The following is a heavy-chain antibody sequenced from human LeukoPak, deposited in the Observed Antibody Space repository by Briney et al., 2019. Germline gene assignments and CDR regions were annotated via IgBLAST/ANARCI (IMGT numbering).Heavy chain of an antibody. CDR2: IYSGGST. J-gene: IGHJ4*02. D-gene: IGHD2/OR15-2a*01. CDR3: ARAPSMGSFDY. V-gene: IGHV3-53*05. CDR1: GFTVSSSY. Sequence: GGSLRLSCAASGFTVSSSYMSWVRQAPGKGLEWVSVIYSGGSTYYADSVKGRFTISRDNSKNTLYLQMNSLRAEDTAVYHCARAPSMGSFDYWGQGTLVTVSS.